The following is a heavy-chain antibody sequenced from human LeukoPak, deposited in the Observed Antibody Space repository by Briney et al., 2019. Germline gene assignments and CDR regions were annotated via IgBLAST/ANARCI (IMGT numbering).Heavy chain of an antibody. Sequence: GESLKISCKGSGYSFATYWIGWVRQMPGKGLEWMGIIYPDDSDTKYSPSFQGQVIISADKSISTAYLQWSSLKASDTAIYYCARSHCGFGNCHKGNYYHGLDVWGQGTTVAVSS. D-gene: IGHD2-15*01. CDR2: IYPDDSDT. CDR3: ARSHCGFGNCHKGNYYHGLDV. J-gene: IGHJ6*02. CDR1: GYSFATYW. V-gene: IGHV5-51*01.